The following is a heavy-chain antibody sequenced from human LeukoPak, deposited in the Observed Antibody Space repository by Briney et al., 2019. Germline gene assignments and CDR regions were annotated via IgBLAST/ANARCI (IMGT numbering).Heavy chain of an antibody. D-gene: IGHD1-26*01. CDR1: GFTFSYYG. Sequence: GGSLRLSCVASGFTFSYYGFHWVRQAPGKGPEWVAVIWSDGSKKYYVDCVKGRFTISRDDSKNTMYLQMNSLIAEDMAVYYCARDRALGSFDYWGQGTLVTVSS. V-gene: IGHV3-33*01. CDR2: IWSDGSKK. CDR3: ARDRALGSFDY. J-gene: IGHJ4*02.